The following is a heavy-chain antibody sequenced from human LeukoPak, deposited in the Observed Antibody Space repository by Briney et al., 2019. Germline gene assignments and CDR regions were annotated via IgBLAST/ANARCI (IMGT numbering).Heavy chain of an antibody. D-gene: IGHD1-26*01. CDR2: INHSGST. CDR1: GGSFSGYY. J-gene: IGHJ4*02. Sequence: PSETLSLTCAVYGGSFSGYYWSWIRQPPGKGLEWIGEINHSGSTNYNPSLKSRVTISVDTSKNQFSLKLSSVTAADTAVYYCAGSIVGARVVFDYWGQGTLVTVSS. CDR3: AGSIVGARVVFDY. V-gene: IGHV4-34*01.